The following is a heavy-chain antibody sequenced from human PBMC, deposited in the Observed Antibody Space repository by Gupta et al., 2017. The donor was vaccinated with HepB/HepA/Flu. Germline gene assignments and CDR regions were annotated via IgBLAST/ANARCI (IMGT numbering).Heavy chain of an antibody. CDR2: INGDGSRL. CDR3: ARSEVDIAVLSAPLWDRMDA. V-gene: IGHV3-74*01. D-gene: IGHD2-2*03. Sequence: EVQLLESVGGSIHPGGSLGLSCVGSGFTFSNYWMPWVRQTPGRGVVWVSRINGDGSRLVYEDSVKGRFTISRDNAKTTLYLQMSNLRDEATVAYYWARSEVDIAVLSAPLWDRMDAWGLGGTVTVPS. CDR1: GFTFSNYW. J-gene: IGHJ6*01.